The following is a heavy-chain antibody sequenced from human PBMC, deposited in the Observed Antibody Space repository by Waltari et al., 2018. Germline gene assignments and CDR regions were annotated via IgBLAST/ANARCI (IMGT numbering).Heavy chain of an antibody. J-gene: IGHJ5*02. Sequence: QVQLVQSGAEVKKPGASVKVSCKASGYTFTGYYMHWVRQAPGQGLEWMGWINPNSGGTNYAQKFQGRVPMTRDTSISTAYMELSRLRSDDTAVYYCARLHCGWYNRSCWFDPWGQGTLVTVSS. CDR3: ARLHCGWYNRSCWFDP. CDR2: INPNSGGT. V-gene: IGHV1-2*02. CDR1: GYTFTGYY. D-gene: IGHD6-19*01.